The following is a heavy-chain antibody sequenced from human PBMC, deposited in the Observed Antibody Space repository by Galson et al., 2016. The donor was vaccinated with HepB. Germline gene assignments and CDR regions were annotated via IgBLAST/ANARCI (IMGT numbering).Heavy chain of an antibody. CDR3: AHSDCGGDCYSTPFDY. D-gene: IGHD2-21*02. CDR2: IYWDDDK. V-gene: IGHV2-5*02. CDR1: GFSLSIGGVG. J-gene: IGHJ4*02. Sequence: LVKPTQTLTLPCTFSGFSLSIGGVGVGWIRQPPGKALEWLALIYWDDDKRYNPSLKSRLTITKDASKNQVVLTMTNMDPVDTATYYCAHSDCGGDCYSTPFDYWGQGTLVTVSS.